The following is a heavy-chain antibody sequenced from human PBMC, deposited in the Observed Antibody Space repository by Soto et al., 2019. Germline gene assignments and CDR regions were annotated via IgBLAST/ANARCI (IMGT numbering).Heavy chain of an antibody. Sequence: ASVKVSCKASGYTFTSYYMHWVRQAPGQGLEWMGIINPSGGSTSYAQKFQGRVTMTRDTSTSTVYMELSSLRSEDTAVYYCARDFALRFLEWSLSSYAYYYYYYGMDVWGQVTTVTVSS. CDR3: ARDFALRFLEWSLSSYAYYYYYYGMDV. D-gene: IGHD3-3*01. J-gene: IGHJ6*02. CDR1: GYTFTSYY. V-gene: IGHV1-46*01. CDR2: INPSGGST.